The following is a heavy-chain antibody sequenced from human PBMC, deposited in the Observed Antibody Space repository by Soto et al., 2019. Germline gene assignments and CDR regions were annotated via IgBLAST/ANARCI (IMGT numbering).Heavy chain of an antibody. D-gene: IGHD2-2*01. J-gene: IGHJ5*02. CDR1: GGSISSGGYY. CDR3: ARGGGDIVVVPAAPNWFDP. V-gene: IGHV4-31*03. Sequence: SETLSLTCTVSGGSISSGGYYWSWLRQHPGKGLEWIGYIFDSGTTYYNPSLKSRVTISVDPSKSQFSLRLTSVTATDTAVYYCARGGGDIVVVPAAPNWFDPWGQGTLVT. CDR2: IFDSGTT.